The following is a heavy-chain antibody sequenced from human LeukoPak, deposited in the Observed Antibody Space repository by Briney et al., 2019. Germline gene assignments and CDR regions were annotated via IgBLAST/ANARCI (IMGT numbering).Heavy chain of an antibody. Sequence: GSLRLSCAASGFTFNNYYMSWVRQAPGKGLEWVANINQDGSAKHYIDSVKGRFTISRDNAKKSVYLQMDSLRAEDTAVYYCARSLWPEDFWGQGTLVTVSS. CDR1: GFTFNNYY. CDR2: INQDGSAK. D-gene: IGHD2/OR15-2a*01. V-gene: IGHV3-7*01. J-gene: IGHJ4*02. CDR3: ARSLWPEDF.